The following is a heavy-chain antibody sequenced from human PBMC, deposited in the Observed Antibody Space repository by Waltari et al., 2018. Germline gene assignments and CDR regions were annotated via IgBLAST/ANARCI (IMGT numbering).Heavy chain of an antibody. CDR3: ARDAFTTGTVFRWFDP. Sequence: QLQLQESGPGLVKPSETLSLTCTVSGGSISSSSYYWGWIRQPPGKGLEWIGSIYYSGSTYYNPSLKSRVTISVDTSKNQFSLKLSSVTAADTAVYYCARDAFTTGTVFRWFDPWGQGTLVTVSS. CDR1: GGSISSSSYY. J-gene: IGHJ5*02. D-gene: IGHD1-1*01. V-gene: IGHV4-39*07. CDR2: IYYSGST.